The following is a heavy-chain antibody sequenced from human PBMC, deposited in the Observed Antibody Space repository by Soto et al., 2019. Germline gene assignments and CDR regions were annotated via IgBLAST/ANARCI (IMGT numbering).Heavy chain of an antibody. J-gene: IGHJ6*02. D-gene: IGHD1-1*01. CDR3: ARDKDREQLGGNYSYALDV. CDR2: IIPIFHTL. Sequence: QGQLVQSGAEVKKPGSSVKVSCKASGDTFSSFAISCVQQAPRQGLEWMGGIIPIFHTLRYAQKFQGRVTVTADEFTSTAYMELSSLTSEDTAVYYFARDKDREQLGGNYSYALDVWGQGTTVIVSS. V-gene: IGHV1-69*12. CDR1: GDTFSSFA.